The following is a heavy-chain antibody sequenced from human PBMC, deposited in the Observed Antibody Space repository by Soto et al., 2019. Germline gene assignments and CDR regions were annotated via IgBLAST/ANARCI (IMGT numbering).Heavy chain of an antibody. CDR3: AKETQPNMGTGGFDY. D-gene: IGHD7-27*01. J-gene: IGHJ4*02. V-gene: IGHV3-9*01. CDR1: GFTFDDYA. CDR2: ISWNSGRL. Sequence: EVQLVESGGGLVQPGRSLRLSCAASGFTFDDYAMHWVRQVPGKGLEWVSGISWNSGRLDYVDSVKGRFTVSRDNAKNSLYLQMNSLKAEDTAFYYGAKETQPNMGTGGFDYWGQGTLVAVSS.